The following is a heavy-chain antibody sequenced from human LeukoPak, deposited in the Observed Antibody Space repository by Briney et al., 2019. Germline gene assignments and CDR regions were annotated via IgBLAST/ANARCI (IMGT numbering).Heavy chain of an antibody. CDR3: AKANWVSNADAVW. J-gene: IGHJ4*02. V-gene: IGHV3-23*01. CDR1: GFSFSTYA. CDR2: IRGNGDT. Sequence: GGSLRLSCAASGFSFSTYAMSWVRRAPARGLECVSSIRGNGDTFYADSVKGRFTLSRDDSRNTVYLQLNNLRVDDTAVYYCAKANWVSNADAVWWGQGTVVTVSS. D-gene: IGHD1-1*01.